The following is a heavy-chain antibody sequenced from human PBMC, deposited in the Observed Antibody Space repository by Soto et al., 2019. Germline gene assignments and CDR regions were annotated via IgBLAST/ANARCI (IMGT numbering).Heavy chain of an antibody. CDR2: IFPNGRGE. Sequence: QVQLVQSGGGVVQPGRSLRLSCAASGFNFNTYFMHWVRQAPGQGLEWVAMIFPNGRGEEYADSVKGRFTISRDNSNNSMFLQMDSLTPENTAVYYCAREDEHGSNCDLDYWGQGALVTVSS. CDR1: GFNFNTYF. J-gene: IGHJ4*02. D-gene: IGHD1-26*01. CDR3: AREDEHGSNCDLDY. V-gene: IGHV3-30*13.